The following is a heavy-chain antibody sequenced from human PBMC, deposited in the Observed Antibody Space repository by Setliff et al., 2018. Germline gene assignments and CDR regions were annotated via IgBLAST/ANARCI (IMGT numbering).Heavy chain of an antibody. D-gene: IGHD7-27*01. V-gene: IGHV4-61*02. CDR3: AKNRYHWGVGYFDF. CDR2: IFTAGNT. CDR1: GDSISNGSYS. Sequence: LSLTCTVSGDSISNGSYSWTWIRQPAGKGLEWIGRIFTAGNTDYNPSLKSRATISLDMSKNQFFLRLTSVTAADTAVYYCAKNRYHWGVGYFDFWGQGILVTVS. J-gene: IGHJ4*02.